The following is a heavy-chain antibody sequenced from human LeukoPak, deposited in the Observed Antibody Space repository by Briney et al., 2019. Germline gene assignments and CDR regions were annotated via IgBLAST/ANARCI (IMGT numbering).Heavy chain of an antibody. J-gene: IGHJ2*01. V-gene: IGHV1-2*02. CDR3: ASSPEFTWYCDL. CDR1: GYTFTGYL. D-gene: IGHD3-10*01. CDR2: ISPDRGDT. Sequence: GASVKVSCKASGYTFTGYLIHWVRQAPGQGLEWMGWISPDRGDTNYAPKFQGRVTMTRDTSIRTVYVEMSRLRSDDTAVYYCASSPEFTWYCDLWGRGTLVTVSS.